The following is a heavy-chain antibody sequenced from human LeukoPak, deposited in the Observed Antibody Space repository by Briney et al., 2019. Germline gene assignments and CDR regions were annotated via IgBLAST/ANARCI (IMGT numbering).Heavy chain of an antibody. CDR2: ISGSGGST. D-gene: IGHD3-9*01. Sequence: GGSLGLSCAASGFTLSSYAMSWVRQAPGKGLEWVSAISGSGGSTYYADSVKGRFTISRDNSKNTLYLQMNSLRAEDTAVYYCAKAITILAGRFDYWGQGTLVTVSS. V-gene: IGHV3-23*01. J-gene: IGHJ4*02. CDR1: GFTLSSYA. CDR3: AKAITILAGRFDY.